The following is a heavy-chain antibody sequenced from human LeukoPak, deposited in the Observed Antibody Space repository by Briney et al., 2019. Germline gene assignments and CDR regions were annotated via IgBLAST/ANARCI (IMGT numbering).Heavy chain of an antibody. Sequence: SGGSLRLSCAASGFTFSSYWMHWVRQAPGKGLVWVSRINTDGSSTSYADSVKGRFTISRDNAKNTLYLQMNGLRAEDTAVYYCARGRNDFWSGSYYFDYWGQGTLVTVSS. CDR1: GFTFSSYW. J-gene: IGHJ4*02. V-gene: IGHV3-74*01. CDR3: ARGRNDFWSGSYYFDY. CDR2: INTDGSST. D-gene: IGHD3-3*01.